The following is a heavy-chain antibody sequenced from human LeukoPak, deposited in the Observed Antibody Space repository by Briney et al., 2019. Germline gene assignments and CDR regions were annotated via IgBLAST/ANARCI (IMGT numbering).Heavy chain of an antibody. Sequence: SSETLSLTCAVYGGSFSGYYWSWIRQPPGKGLEWIGEINHSGSTNYNPSLKSRVTISVDTSKNQFSLKLSSVTAADTAVYYCARGSRNRPGKNWFDPWGQGTLVTVSS. CDR1: GGSFSGYY. CDR3: ARGSRNRPGKNWFDP. D-gene: IGHD1-14*01. J-gene: IGHJ5*02. V-gene: IGHV4-34*01. CDR2: INHSGST.